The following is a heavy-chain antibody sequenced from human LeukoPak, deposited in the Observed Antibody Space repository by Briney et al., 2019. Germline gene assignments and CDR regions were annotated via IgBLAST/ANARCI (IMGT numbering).Heavy chain of an antibody. CDR3: AKRWAGVGDCNRAFDY. Sequence: GGSLRLSCAASGFTFSNYAMSWVRQAPGKGLEWVSVITSGGSTYYAHSAKARFTISIANSKNTLYLQMNSPRGEDTAVYHGAKRWAGVGDCNRAFDYWGQGTLVTVSS. D-gene: IGHD2-21*02. J-gene: IGHJ4*02. CDR2: ITSGGST. V-gene: IGHV3-23*01. CDR1: GFTFSNYA.